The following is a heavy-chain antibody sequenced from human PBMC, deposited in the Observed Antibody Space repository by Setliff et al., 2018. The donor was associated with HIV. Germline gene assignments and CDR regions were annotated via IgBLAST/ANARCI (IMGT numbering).Heavy chain of an antibody. J-gene: IGHJ4*02. V-gene: IGHV1-18*01. Sequence: ASVKVSCKASGYAFTSYGITWVRQAPGQGLEWMGWISTYNGNTHYAQKLQGRVTMTTDTSTSTAYMELRSLRSDDTAMYYCARKYTGGPLDYWGQGTLVTVSS. CDR1: GYAFTSYG. CDR3: ARKYTGGPLDY. CDR2: ISTYNGNT. D-gene: IGHD6-19*01.